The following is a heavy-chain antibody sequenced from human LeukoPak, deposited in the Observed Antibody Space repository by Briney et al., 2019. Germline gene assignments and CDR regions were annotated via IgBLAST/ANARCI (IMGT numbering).Heavy chain of an antibody. CDR3: AKAGYSYGLAWYFDL. J-gene: IGHJ2*01. Sequence: GGSLRLSCVGSGFTFDDYAMHWVRQAPGKGLEWVSGISWNSGRRGYADSVKGRFTISRDNAKTSLYLQMNSLRAEDMALYYCAKAGYSYGLAWYFDLWGRGTLVTVSS. CDR2: ISWNSGRR. D-gene: IGHD5-18*01. V-gene: IGHV3-9*03. CDR1: GFTFDDYA.